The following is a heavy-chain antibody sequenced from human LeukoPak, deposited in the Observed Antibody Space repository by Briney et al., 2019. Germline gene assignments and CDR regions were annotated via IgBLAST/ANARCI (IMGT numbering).Heavy chain of an antibody. Sequence: PSETLSLTCAVSGYSISSGSYWAWIRQSPGKGLEWIGRFYYSGNTYYNPSLKSRVTISVETSKNHFSLKLSSVTAADTAVYYCARAPYYDFWSGQYYFDYWGQGTLVTVSS. CDR3: ARAPYYDFWSGQYYFDY. V-gene: IGHV4-38-2*01. D-gene: IGHD3-3*01. CDR2: FYYSGNT. J-gene: IGHJ4*02. CDR1: GYSISSGSY.